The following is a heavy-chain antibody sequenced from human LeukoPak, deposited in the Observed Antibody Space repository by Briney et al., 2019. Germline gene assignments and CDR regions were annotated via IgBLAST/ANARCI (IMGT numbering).Heavy chain of an antibody. CDR2: ISSSSSYI. Sequence: GGSLRLSCAASGFTFSSYSMNWVRQAPGKGLEWVSSISSSSSYIYYADSVKGRFTISRDNAKNSLYLQMNSLSAEDTAVYYCARGGDYYGSGSSRPYYYYYGMDVWGQGTTVTVSS. CDR3: ARGGDYYGSGSSRPYYYYYGMDV. J-gene: IGHJ6*02. CDR1: GFTFSSYS. V-gene: IGHV3-21*01. D-gene: IGHD3-10*01.